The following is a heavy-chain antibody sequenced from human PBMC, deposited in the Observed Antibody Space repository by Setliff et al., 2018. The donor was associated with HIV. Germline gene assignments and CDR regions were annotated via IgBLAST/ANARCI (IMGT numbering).Heavy chain of an antibody. CDR1: GGTFSSFA. J-gene: IGHJ6*03. D-gene: IGHD3-10*01. Sequence: ASVKVSCKASGGTFSSFAISWVRQAPGRGLEWMGGIIPIFGTTNYAQKFQGRVTITTDESTTTAYMELRSLRSEDTAVYYCARETYYGSGSYLPTEYYYYYMDVWGKGTTVTVSS. V-gene: IGHV1-69*05. CDR2: IIPIFGTT. CDR3: ARETYYGSGSYLPTEYYYYYMDV.